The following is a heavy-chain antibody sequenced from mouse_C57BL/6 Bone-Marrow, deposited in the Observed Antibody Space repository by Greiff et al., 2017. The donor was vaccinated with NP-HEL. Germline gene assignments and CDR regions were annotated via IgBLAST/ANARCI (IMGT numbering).Heavy chain of an antibody. V-gene: IGHV1-19*01. CDR1: GYTFTDYY. CDR3: ARWGGLRFYYAMDY. D-gene: IGHD3-1*01. Sequence: VQLQQSGPVLVKPGASVKMSCKASGYTFTDYYMNWVKQSHGKSLEWIGVINPYNGGTSYNQQFKGKATLTVDKSSSTAYMELNSLTSEDSAVYYCARWGGLRFYYAMDYWGQGTSVTVSS. J-gene: IGHJ4*01. CDR2: INPYNGGT.